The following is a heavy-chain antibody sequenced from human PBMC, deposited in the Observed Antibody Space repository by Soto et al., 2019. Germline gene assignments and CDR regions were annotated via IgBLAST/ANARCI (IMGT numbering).Heavy chain of an antibody. CDR3: AREPQCSGGSCYSYYYYYGMDA. J-gene: IGHJ6*02. V-gene: IGHV3-21*01. Sequence: XGSLRLSCAAFVFTFGSYSMNLVREAPGRGLECVASISSSSSYICYADSVKGRFTISRDNAKNSLYLQMNSLRAEDTAVYYCAREPQCSGGSCYSYYYYYGMDAPGQGNTATVSS. CDR1: VFTFGSYS. D-gene: IGHD2-15*01. CDR2: ISSSSSYI.